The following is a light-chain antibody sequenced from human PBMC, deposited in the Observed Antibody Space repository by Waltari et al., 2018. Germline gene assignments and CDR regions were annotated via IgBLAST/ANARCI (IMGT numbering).Light chain of an antibody. CDR2: DVS. CDR1: RSDVGGYNG. CDR3: CSYAGSYTYV. J-gene: IGLJ1*01. V-gene: IGLV2-11*01. Sequence: QSALTQPRSVSGSPGQSVTISCPCTRSDVGGYNGVSWYQQHPGKAPKLMIYDVSKRPSGVPDRFSGSKSGNTASLTISGLQAEDEADYYCCSYAGSYTYVFGTGTKVTVL.